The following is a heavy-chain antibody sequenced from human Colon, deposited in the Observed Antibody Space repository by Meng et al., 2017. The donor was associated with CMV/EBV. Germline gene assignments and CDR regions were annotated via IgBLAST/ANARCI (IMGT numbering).Heavy chain of an antibody. Sequence: SGPTLVKPTQTLTLTCTFSGFSLSTSGVGVGWIRQPPGKALEWLALIYWNDDKRYSPSLKSRLTITKDTSKNQVVLTMTNMDPVDTATYYCAHSYCSSTSCYRSGLYYYYGMDVWGQGTTVTVSS. CDR3: AHSYCSSTSCYRSGLYYYYGMDV. J-gene: IGHJ6*02. CDR2: IYWNDDK. D-gene: IGHD2-2*02. CDR1: GFSLSTSGVG. V-gene: IGHV2-5*01.